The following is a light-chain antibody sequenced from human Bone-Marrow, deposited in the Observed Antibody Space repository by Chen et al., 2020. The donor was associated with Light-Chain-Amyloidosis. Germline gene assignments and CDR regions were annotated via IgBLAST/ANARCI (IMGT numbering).Light chain of an antibody. CDR3: AAWDDTLSGPV. CDR2: KNN. V-gene: IGLV1-47*01. CDR1: SSNIGSNY. J-gene: IGLJ3*02. Sequence: QSVLPQPPSASGPPGQRVTISCSGGSSNIGSNYVYWYQQLPGTAPQLLIYKNNQRPSGVPDRFSGSKSGTSASLAISGVRSEDEADYHCAAWDDTLSGPVFGGGTKVTVL.